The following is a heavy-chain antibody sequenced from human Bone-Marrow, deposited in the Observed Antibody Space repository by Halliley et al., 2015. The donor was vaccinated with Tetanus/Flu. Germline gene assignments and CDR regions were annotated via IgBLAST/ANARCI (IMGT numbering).Heavy chain of an antibody. CDR3: ARGPSRLPANHHGLDV. D-gene: IGHD2-21*01. CDR2: INDSETT. CDR1: GGSFSGYD. J-gene: IGHJ6*02. Sequence: LRLSCAIYGGSFSGYDWSFIRQSPGKGLEWIGEINDSETTNYNPSLKSRVTISVDTSKNQFSLRLNSVTAADTGVYYCARGPSRLPANHHGLDVWGQGSTVTVSS. V-gene: IGHV4-34*01.